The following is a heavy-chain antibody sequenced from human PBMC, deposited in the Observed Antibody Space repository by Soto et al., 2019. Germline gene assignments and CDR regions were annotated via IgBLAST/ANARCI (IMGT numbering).Heavy chain of an antibody. D-gene: IGHD6-6*01. CDR1: GFSFSTYG. V-gene: IGHV3-30*18. J-gene: IGHJ6*02. Sequence: LRLSCAASGFSFSTYGMHWVRQAPGKGLEWMAVISNDGSNKYYADSVKGRFTISRDNSKDTLFLQMNSLRGEDTAIYYRAKVIRADSTSSNFYYYSGMDVWGQGTTVTVSS. CDR3: AKVIRADSTSSNFYYYSGMDV. CDR2: ISNDGSNK.